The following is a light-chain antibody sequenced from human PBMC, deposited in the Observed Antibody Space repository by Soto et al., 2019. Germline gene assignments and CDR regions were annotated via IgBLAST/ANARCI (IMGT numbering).Light chain of an antibody. CDR2: DAS. V-gene: IGKV1-5*01. Sequence: IQMTQCPSILSASLGDIFTITCRASQSISNWLAWYQQKPGKAPKLLIYDASTLQTGVPSRFSGSGSGTDFTLTISYLQSEDFGTYYCQQFYNYPRTFGQGTKVDIK. J-gene: IGKJ1*01. CDR1: QSISNW. CDR3: QQFYNYPRT.